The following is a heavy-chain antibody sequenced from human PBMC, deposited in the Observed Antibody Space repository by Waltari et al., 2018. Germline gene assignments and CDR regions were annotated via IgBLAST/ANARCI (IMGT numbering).Heavy chain of an antibody. J-gene: IGHJ5*02. CDR3: AREGAGLDH. Sequence: EVRLVESWGTLVQPGGSPSLACVTSGSDYSSFWMHWVRQAPGKGLEWMANIEQNGHDNAYVDSVKGRFTISRDNARNSLYLQMDSLGPEDTAVYYCAREGAGLDHWGQGTLVTVSS. CDR1: GSDYSSFW. V-gene: IGHV3-7*01. CDR2: IEQNGHDN.